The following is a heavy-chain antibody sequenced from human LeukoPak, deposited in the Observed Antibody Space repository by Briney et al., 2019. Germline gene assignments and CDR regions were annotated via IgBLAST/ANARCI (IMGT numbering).Heavy chain of an antibody. V-gene: IGHV4-31*03. J-gene: IGHJ6*02. CDR2: IYYTGSV. CDR1: GASISTGGYY. Sequence: SETLSLTCTFSGASISTGGYYWTWIRQPPGEGLEWIGYIYYTGSVDYIPSLKSRLTISLDTSKNPFSLKLNSVTAADTAVYYCARGHTYYFGSRTSTLDVWGQGTAVTVSS. CDR3: ARGHTYYFGSRTSTLDV. D-gene: IGHD3-10*01.